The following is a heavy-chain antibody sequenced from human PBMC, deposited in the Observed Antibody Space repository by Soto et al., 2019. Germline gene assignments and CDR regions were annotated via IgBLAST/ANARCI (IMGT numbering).Heavy chain of an antibody. J-gene: IGHJ5*02. Sequence: EVQLVESGGGLVQPGGSLRLSCAASGFTFSSYSMKWVRQAPGKGLEWVSYISSSSSTIYYADSVKGRFTISRDNAKNSLYLQMNSLRDEDTAVYYWAREIPSRGAGWFDPWGQGTLVTVSS. V-gene: IGHV3-48*02. CDR2: ISSSSSTI. D-gene: IGHD3-10*01. CDR1: GFTFSSYS. CDR3: AREIPSRGAGWFDP.